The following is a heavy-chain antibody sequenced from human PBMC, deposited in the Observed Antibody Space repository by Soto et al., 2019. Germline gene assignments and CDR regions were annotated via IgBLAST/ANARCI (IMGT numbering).Heavy chain of an antibody. CDR1: GGPGGFISSSSYH. J-gene: IGHJ4*02. V-gene: IGHV4-39*01. CDR3: ARHPPYGPLDY. CDR2: IYYSGST. Sequence: SETLSLTCTVSGGPGGFISSSSYHWGWIRQPPGKGLEWIGNIYYSGSTYYNPSLKSRVTISGDTSKNQFSLRLTSVTAADTAVYYCARHPPYGPLDYWGQGTLVTVSS. D-gene: IGHD4-17*01.